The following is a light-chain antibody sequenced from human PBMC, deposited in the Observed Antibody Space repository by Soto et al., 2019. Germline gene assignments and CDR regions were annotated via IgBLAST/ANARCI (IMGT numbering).Light chain of an antibody. Sequence: QSALTQPASVSGSPGQSITISCTGTSSDVGGYNYVSWYQQHPGKAPKLMIYDVSNRPSGVSNRFSGSKSGNTASLTISGLQAEDEAHYYCSSYTGSTTYVFGIGTKVTVL. CDR3: SSYTGSTTYV. CDR2: DVS. J-gene: IGLJ1*01. V-gene: IGLV2-14*01. CDR1: SSDVGGYNY.